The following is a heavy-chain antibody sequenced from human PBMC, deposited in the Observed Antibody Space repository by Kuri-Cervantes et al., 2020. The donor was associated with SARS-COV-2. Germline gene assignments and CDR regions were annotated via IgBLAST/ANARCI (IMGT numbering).Heavy chain of an antibody. J-gene: IGHJ3*02. V-gene: IGHV3-9*01. Sequence: SLKISCAASGFTFSNAWMSWVRQAPGKGLEWVSGISWNSGSIGYADSVKGRFTISRDNAKNSLYLQMNSLRAEDTALYYCAKDPYSSSSGVFGAFDIWGQGTMVTVSS. D-gene: IGHD6-6*01. CDR2: ISWNSGSI. CDR1: GFTFSNAW. CDR3: AKDPYSSSSGVFGAFDI.